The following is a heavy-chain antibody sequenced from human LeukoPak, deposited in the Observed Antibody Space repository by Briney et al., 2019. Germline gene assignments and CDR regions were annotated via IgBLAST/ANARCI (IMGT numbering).Heavy chain of an antibody. D-gene: IGHD5-18*01. V-gene: IGHV4-59*02. CDR1: GGSVSDYY. Sequence: KTSETLSLTCTVSGGSVSDYYWSWIRQSPGKGLEWIGYIYYTGSTSYNPSLRSRVTISVDTSKNQFSLKLSSVTAADTAVYYCARFSPLQLWLHFDYWGQGTLVTVSS. CDR2: IYYTGST. J-gene: IGHJ4*02. CDR3: ARFSPLQLWLHFDY.